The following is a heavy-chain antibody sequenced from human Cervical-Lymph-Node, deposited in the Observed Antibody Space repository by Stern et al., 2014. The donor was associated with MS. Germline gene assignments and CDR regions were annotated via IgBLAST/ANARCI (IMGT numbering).Heavy chain of an antibody. J-gene: IGHJ5*02. CDR1: GVTFDDYA. Sequence: QLVESGGGLVQPGGALGLYCAGAGVTFDDYAMHWVRQAPGEGLGWGSSISWNSGRIGYADSVKGRFTISRDNARNSLHLQMNSLRPEDTALYYCAKSWSGYYVNFFDPWGQGTLVTVSS. V-gene: IGHV3-9*01. CDR3: AKSWSGYYVNFFDP. D-gene: IGHD3-3*01. CDR2: ISWNSGRI.